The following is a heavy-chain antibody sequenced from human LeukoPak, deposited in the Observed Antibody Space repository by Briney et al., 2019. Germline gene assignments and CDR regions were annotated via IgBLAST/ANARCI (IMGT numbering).Heavy chain of an antibody. Sequence: SETLSLTCAVYGGSFSGYYWSWIRQPPGKGLEWIGEINHSGSTNYNPSLKSRVTISVDTSKNQFSLKLSSVTAADTAVYYCARISIAAAKIYNYYYYMDVWGKGTTVTVSS. CDR1: GGSFSGYY. D-gene: IGHD6-13*01. J-gene: IGHJ6*03. V-gene: IGHV4-34*01. CDR2: INHSGST. CDR3: ARISIAAAKIYNYYYYMDV.